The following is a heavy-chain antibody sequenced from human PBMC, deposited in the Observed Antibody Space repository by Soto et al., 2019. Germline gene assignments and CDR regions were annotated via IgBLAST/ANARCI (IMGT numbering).Heavy chain of an antibody. CDR2: ISGSGGST. Sequence: EVQQLESGGGLVQPGGSLRLSCAASGFTFSSYGMSWVRQAPGKGLEWVSAISGSGGSTYNADSVKGRVTISRDNSKNTLYLQMNSLRAEDTAVYYCAKNEGYSSGWYLDWGQGTLVTVSS. J-gene: IGHJ4*02. CDR3: AKNEGYSSGWYLD. CDR1: GFTFSSYG. D-gene: IGHD6-19*01. V-gene: IGHV3-23*01.